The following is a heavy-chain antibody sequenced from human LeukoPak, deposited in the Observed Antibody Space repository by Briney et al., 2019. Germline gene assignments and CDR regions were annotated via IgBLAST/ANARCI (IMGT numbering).Heavy chain of an antibody. CDR3: ARTRYYYNSRSYGAPYYFDY. Sequence: SETLTLTCAVSGCSISNNSYYWGWIRQPPGKGLEWIGSIYYSGSTYYNPSRKSRVTISVDTSKTQFYLKLSSVTAADTAVYYCARTRYYYNSRSYGAPYYFDYWGQGTLVTVSS. CDR2: IYYSGST. J-gene: IGHJ4*02. D-gene: IGHD3-10*01. V-gene: IGHV4-39*01. CDR1: GCSISNNSYY.